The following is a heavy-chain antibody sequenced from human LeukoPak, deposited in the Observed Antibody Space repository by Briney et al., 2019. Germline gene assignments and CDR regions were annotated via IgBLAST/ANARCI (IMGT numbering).Heavy chain of an antibody. D-gene: IGHD6-6*01. CDR1: GFTFSSYA. J-gene: IGHJ4*02. CDR3: ASRFSSSTLDY. CDR2: ISYDGSNK. V-gene: IGHV3-30*04. Sequence: GGSLRLSCAASGFTFSSYAMHWVRQAPGKELEWVAVISYDGSNKYYADSVKGRFTISRDNSKNTLYLQMNSLRAEDTAVYYCASRFSSSTLDYWGQGTLVTVSS.